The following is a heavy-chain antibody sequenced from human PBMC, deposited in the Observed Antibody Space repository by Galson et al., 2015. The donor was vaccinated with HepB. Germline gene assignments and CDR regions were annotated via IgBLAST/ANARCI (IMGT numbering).Heavy chain of an antibody. V-gene: IGHV1-18*01. J-gene: IGHJ4*02. CDR2: ISAYNGNT. CDR3: ARDRPYGSGSYPFDY. Sequence: KVSCKASGYTFTSYGISWVRQAPGQGLEWMGWISAYNGNTNYAQKLQGRVTMTTDTSTSTAYMELRSLRSDDTAVYYCARDRPYGSGSYPFDYWGQGTLVTVSS. D-gene: IGHD3-10*01. CDR1: GYTFTSYG.